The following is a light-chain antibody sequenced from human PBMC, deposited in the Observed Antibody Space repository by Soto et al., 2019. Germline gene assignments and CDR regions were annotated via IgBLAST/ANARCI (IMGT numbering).Light chain of an antibody. CDR3: QQYGSWT. CDR2: VTS. CDR1: QTISSNY. V-gene: IGKV3-20*01. J-gene: IGKJ1*01. Sequence: EIVLTQSPGTLSVSPGERATLSCRASQTISSNYLAWYQQKPGQTPSLLIYVTSSSADGIPVRFSGSGTGTDFTLTSSILEPEDSAIYYCQQYGSWTFGQGTKVEIK.